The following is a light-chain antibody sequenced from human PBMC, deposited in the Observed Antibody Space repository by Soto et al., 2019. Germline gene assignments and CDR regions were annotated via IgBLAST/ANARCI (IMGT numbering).Light chain of an antibody. V-gene: IGLV2-23*01. J-gene: IGLJ2*01. CDR3: CSYAGSSTLV. CDR1: SSDVGSYKF. Sequence: QSALTQPASVSGSPGQSITISCTGTSSDVGSYKFVSWYQQHPDKAPKLMIYEGSKRPSGVSNRFSGPKSGNTASLTISGLQAEDEADYYCCSYAGSSTLVFGGGTKLTVL. CDR2: EGS.